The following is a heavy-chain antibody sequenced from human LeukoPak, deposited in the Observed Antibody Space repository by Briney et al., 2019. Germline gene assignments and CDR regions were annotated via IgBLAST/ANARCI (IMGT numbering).Heavy chain of an antibody. D-gene: IGHD3-10*01. CDR3: AKDLNYYASGNVFDY. CDR1: GGSISSSDW. CDR2: IYHSGNT. Sequence: PSGTLSLTCAVSGGSISSSDWWSWVRQSPGQGLEWIGVIYHSGNTNYSPSLKSRVTISSDKSKNQFSLRLTSVTAADTAVYYCAKDLNYYASGNVFDYWGQGTLVTVSS. J-gene: IGHJ4*02. V-gene: IGHV4-4*02.